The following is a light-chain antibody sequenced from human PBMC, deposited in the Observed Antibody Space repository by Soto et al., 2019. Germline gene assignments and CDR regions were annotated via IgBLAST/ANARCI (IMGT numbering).Light chain of an antibody. CDR3: QQYKSYS. V-gene: IGKV1-5*01. CDR1: QSISNY. J-gene: IGKJ1*01. CDR2: DAS. Sequence: DIQMTQSPSSLSASVGDRVTITCRASQSISNYLNWYQQKPGKAPKLLIYDASSLESGVPSRFSGSGSGTEFTLTISSLQPDDFATYYCQQYKSYSFGQGTKVDIK.